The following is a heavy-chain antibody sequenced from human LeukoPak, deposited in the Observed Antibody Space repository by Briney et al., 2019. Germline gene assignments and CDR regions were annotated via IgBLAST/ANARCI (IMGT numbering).Heavy chain of an antibody. D-gene: IGHD3-22*01. V-gene: IGHV4-39*01. CDR3: ARRITMIVVVITTPYYFDY. CDR2: IYYSGST. Sequence: KSSETLSLTCTVSGGSISSHSHYWGWIRQPPGKGLDWIGSIYYSGSTFYNPSLKSRITVSVDTTKNQFSLKLRSVTAADTAVYYCARRITMIVVVITTPYYFDYWGQGTLVTVSS. J-gene: IGHJ4*02. CDR1: GGSISSHSHY.